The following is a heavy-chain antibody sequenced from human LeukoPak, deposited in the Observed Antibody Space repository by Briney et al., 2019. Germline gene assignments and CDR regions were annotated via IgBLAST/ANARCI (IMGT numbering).Heavy chain of an antibody. Sequence: PSETLSLTCAVSGGSISSNSYYWGWIRQPPGKGLEWIGSIYYSGSTYYNPSLKSRVTISVDTSKNQFSLKLSSVTAADTAVYYCARDRITMVRGVIDRNWFDPWGQGTLVTVSS. CDR2: IYYSGST. CDR1: GGSISSNSYY. D-gene: IGHD3-10*01. J-gene: IGHJ5*02. CDR3: ARDRITMVRGVIDRNWFDP. V-gene: IGHV4-39*07.